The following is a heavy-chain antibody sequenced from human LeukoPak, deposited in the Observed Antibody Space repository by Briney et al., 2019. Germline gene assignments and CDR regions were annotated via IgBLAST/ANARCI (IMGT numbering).Heavy chain of an antibody. CDR1: GGSISSSSYY. CDR3: ARGSHDYGDYAWFDP. CDR2: IYYSGST. Sequence: SETLSLTCTVSGGSISSSSYYWGWIRQPPGKGLEWIGSIYYSGSTYYNPSLKSRVTISVDTSKNQFSLKLSSVTAADTAVYYCARGSHDYGDYAWFDPWGQGTLVTVSS. J-gene: IGHJ5*02. V-gene: IGHV4-39*07. D-gene: IGHD4-17*01.